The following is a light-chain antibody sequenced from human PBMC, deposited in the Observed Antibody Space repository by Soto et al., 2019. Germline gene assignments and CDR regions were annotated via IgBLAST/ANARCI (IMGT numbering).Light chain of an antibody. CDR3: QQYGSSGT. J-gene: IGKJ1*01. V-gene: IGKV3-15*01. Sequence: EIVMTQSPATLSVSPGERATLSCRASQSVSSNLAWYQQKPGQAPRLLIYVASTRATGIPARFSGSGYETEFTLTISSRRSEDVAVYYCQQYGSSGTFGEGTKVEIK. CDR1: QSVSSN. CDR2: VAS.